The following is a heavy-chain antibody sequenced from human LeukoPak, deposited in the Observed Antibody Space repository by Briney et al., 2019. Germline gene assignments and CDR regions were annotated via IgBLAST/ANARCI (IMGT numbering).Heavy chain of an antibody. CDR1: GFTFSDYA. Sequence: GASLRLSCTASGFTFSDYAMHWVRQAPEKGLECVASISHTGARTYYADSVKGRFTISRDNAALHLQMCRRRADDSAMYFCAKVGCVGTSCFSLTLRAHYYFYYMDVWGKGTAVTVSS. V-gene: IGHV3-23*01. J-gene: IGHJ6*03. D-gene: IGHD2-15*01. CDR3: AKVGCVGTSCFSLTLRAHYYFYYMDV. CDR2: ISHTGART.